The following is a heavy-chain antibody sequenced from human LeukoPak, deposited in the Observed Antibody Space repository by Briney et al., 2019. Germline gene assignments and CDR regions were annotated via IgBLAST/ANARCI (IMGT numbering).Heavy chain of an antibody. CDR2: IRGSGGST. CDR3: AKGNGYNPVDY. D-gene: IGHD5-24*01. CDR1: GITVSNYD. V-gene: IGHV3-23*01. J-gene: IGHJ4*02. Sequence: GGSLRLSCVVSGITVSNYDMSWVRQAPGKGLEWVSAIRGSGGSTYYADSVKGRFTISRDNSKNTLYLQMNSLRAEDTAVYYCAKGNGYNPVDYWGQGTLVTVSS.